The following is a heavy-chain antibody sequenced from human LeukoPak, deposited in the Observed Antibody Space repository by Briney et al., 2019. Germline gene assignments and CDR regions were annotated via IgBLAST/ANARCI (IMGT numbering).Heavy chain of an antibody. CDR3: ARGHSGSYQRTDAFDI. J-gene: IGHJ3*02. CDR2: ITDYI. CDR1: GFRFSSYS. V-gene: IGHV3-21*01. D-gene: IGHD1-26*01. Sequence: GGSLRLSCAASGFRFSSYSMNWVRQAPGKGLEWLSSITDYIYDADAMKRRFSISRDNAKKSLYLQMNSLRAEDTAMYYCARGHSGSYQRTDAFDIWGQGTMVTVSS.